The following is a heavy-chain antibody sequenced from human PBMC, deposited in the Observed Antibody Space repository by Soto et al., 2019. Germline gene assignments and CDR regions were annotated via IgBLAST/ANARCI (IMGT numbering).Heavy chain of an antibody. CDR1: GYTFTSYA. D-gene: IGHD1-26*01. Sequence: QVQLVQSGAEVKKPGASVKVSCKASGYTFTSYAMHWVRQAPGQRLEWMGWINAGNGNTKYSQKFQGRVTITRDTSASTAYMELSSLRSEDTAVYYCARSTGSYYVWFDPWGQGTRVTVSS. V-gene: IGHV1-3*01. CDR2: INAGNGNT. CDR3: ARSTGSYYVWFDP. J-gene: IGHJ5*02.